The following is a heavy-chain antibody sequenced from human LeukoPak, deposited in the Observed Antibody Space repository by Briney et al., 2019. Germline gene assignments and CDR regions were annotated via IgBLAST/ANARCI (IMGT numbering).Heavy chain of an antibody. CDR2: ISSSSSTI. V-gene: IGHV3-48*04. J-gene: IGHJ6*02. Sequence: GGSLRPSCAASGFTFSSYSMNWVRQAPGKGLEWVSYISSSSSTIYYADSVKGRFTISRDNAKNSLYLQMNSLRAEDTAVYYCARSSRLGYYYGMDVWGQGTTVTVSS. CDR1: GFTFSSYS. CDR3: ARSSRLGYYYGMDV. D-gene: IGHD7-27*01.